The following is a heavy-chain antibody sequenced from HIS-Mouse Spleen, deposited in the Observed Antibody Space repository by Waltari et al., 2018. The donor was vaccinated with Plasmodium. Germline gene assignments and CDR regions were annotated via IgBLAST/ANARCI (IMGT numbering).Heavy chain of an antibody. J-gene: IGHJ6*02. CDR3: ARTTYSSSSAKYYYYGMDV. Sequence: QVQLVQSGAEVKKPGASVKVSCKASGYTFPGYYMHWVRPAPGQGLEWMGWINPNSGGTNYAQKFQGRVTRTRDTSISTAYMELSRLRSDDTAVYYCARTTYSSSSAKYYYYGMDVWGQGTTVTVSS. CDR2: INPNSGGT. V-gene: IGHV1-2*02. CDR1: GYTFPGYY. D-gene: IGHD6-6*01.